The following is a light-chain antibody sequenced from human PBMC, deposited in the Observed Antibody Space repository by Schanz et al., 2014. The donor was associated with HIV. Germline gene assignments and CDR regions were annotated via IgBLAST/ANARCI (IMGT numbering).Light chain of an antibody. CDR2: DNT. Sequence: QSVLAQPPSVSGAPGQRVTISCTGSSSNLGADYDVHWYQLLPGTAPKLLIFDNTHRPSGVPDRFTGSKSGSSASLAITGLQAEDEADYFCQSFDDSLRGVVFGGGTKVTVL. CDR3: QSFDDSLRGVV. V-gene: IGLV1-40*01. J-gene: IGLJ3*02. CDR1: SSNLGADYD.